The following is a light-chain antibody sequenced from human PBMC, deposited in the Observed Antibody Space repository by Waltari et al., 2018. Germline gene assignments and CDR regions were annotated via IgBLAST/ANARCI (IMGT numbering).Light chain of an antibody. CDR1: SSDVGGYKS. J-gene: IGLJ3*02. CDR2: DVS. CDR3: SSYTSSTVV. Sequence: QSALTQPASVSGSPGQSITISCTGTSSDVGGYKSVSWYQQHPGKAPKLLIYDVSNWPAGVSNRFSGSKSGNTASLTISGLQAADEADYYCSSYTSSTVVFGGGTKLTVL. V-gene: IGLV2-14*03.